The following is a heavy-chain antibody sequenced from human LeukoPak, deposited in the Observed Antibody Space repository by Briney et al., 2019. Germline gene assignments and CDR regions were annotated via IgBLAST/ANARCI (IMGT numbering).Heavy chain of an antibody. Sequence: GGSLRLSCAASGFIFRSHTMNWVRQGPGKGLEWVSYISSTSGTIYYADSVKGRFAISRDNAKNSLYLQMNSLRDEDTAVYYCARDYYGMDVWGQGTTVTVSS. J-gene: IGHJ6*02. V-gene: IGHV3-48*02. CDR1: GFIFRSHT. CDR2: ISSTSGTI. CDR3: ARDYYGMDV.